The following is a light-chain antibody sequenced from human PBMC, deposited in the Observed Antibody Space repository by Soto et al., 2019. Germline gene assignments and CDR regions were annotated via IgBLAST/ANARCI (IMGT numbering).Light chain of an antibody. J-gene: IGLJ1*01. Sequence: QSVLTQPASLSGSPGQSITISCTGTSSDVGGYNYVSWYQQHPGKGPKLMIYDVSNRPSGVSNRFSGSKSGNTASLTISGIQAEDEADYYCSSYRASSTTHYVFGPGTKLTVL. CDR2: DVS. V-gene: IGLV2-14*03. CDR1: SSDVGGYNY. CDR3: SSYRASSTTHYV.